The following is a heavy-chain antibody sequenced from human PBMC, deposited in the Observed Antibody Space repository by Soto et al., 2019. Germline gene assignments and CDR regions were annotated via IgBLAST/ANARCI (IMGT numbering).Heavy chain of an antibody. Sequence: SETLSLTCAVYGGSFSGYYWSWIRQPPGKGLEWIGEINHSGSTNYNPSLKSRVTISVDTSKNQFSPKLSSVTAADTAVYYCARGQRGYYGSGRSNWFDPWGQGTLVTVSS. CDR2: INHSGST. V-gene: IGHV4-34*01. CDR3: ARGQRGYYGSGRSNWFDP. CDR1: GGSFSGYY. J-gene: IGHJ5*02. D-gene: IGHD3-10*01.